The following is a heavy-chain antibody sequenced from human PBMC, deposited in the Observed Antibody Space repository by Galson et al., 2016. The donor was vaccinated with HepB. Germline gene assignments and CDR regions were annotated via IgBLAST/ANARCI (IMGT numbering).Heavy chain of an antibody. CDR1: GFSLSTIGVG. CDR3: AHRGNQAGATNYFDY. D-gene: IGHD6-13*01. J-gene: IGHJ4*02. CDR2: IYWDDDK. Sequence: PALVKPTQTLTLTCTFSGFSLSTIGVGVAWIRQPPGRALEWLALIYWDDDKRYSPALKSRLTITKDTSKNQVVLRMTNMDPVDTATYYCAHRGNQAGATNYFDYWGQGTLVTVSS. V-gene: IGHV2-5*02.